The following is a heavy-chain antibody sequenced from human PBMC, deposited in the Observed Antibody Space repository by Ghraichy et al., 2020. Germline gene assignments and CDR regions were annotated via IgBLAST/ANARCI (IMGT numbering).Heavy chain of an antibody. CDR3: ARARNYVGFDY. CDR2: VYYDGST. J-gene: IGHJ4*02. D-gene: IGHD1-7*01. CDR1: GGAISSSAYS. V-gene: IGHV4-30-2*01. Sequence: SQTLSLTCAVSGGAISSSAYSWTWVRQPPEKGLEWIAYVYYDGSTYYNPSLKSRVTISLDNSKNQFSLELTSVTAADTAVYYCARARNYVGFDYWGQGTLFTVSS.